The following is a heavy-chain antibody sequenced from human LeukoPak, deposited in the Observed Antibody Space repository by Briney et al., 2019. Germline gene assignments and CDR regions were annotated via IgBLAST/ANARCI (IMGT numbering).Heavy chain of an antibody. J-gene: IGHJ4*02. Sequence: GGSLRLSCAASGFAFSTYWMSWVRQAPGKGLEWVACIKEDGSEKYYVDSVKGRFTISRDNAKNSLYLQMNSLRVEDTTVYYCVRGGRWPLVGDYWGQGALVTVSS. V-gene: IGHV3-7*01. CDR1: GFAFSTYW. D-gene: IGHD4-23*01. CDR2: IKEDGSEK. CDR3: VRGGRWPLVGDY.